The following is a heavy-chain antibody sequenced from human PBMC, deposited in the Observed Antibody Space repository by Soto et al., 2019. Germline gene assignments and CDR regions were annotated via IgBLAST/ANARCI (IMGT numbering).Heavy chain of an antibody. CDR2: IHYSGTT. J-gene: IGHJ4*02. V-gene: IGHV4-59*01. D-gene: IGHD2-8*01. CDR3: ARYNSYAIDY. CDR1: RTSISSYY. Sequence: VQLQESGPGLVKPSETLSLTCTVSRTSISSYYWSWIRQPPGKGLEWIATIHYSGTTHYNPSLASRGTLSGDTSKNQFSLKMTSVPAADRAMYFCARYNSYAIDYWGRGALVTVSS.